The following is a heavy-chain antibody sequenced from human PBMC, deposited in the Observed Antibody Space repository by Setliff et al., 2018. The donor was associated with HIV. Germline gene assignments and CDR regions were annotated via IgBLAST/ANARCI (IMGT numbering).Heavy chain of an antibody. Sequence: SVKVSCKASGGTSSNYAISWVRQAPGQGLEWLGGVIPLFSTANYAQKFQGRLTITADESSNTAYMELSSLRLHDTAVYYCAKAAVEMTTIAFGGPPGYWGQGTLVTVSS. CDR2: VIPLFSTA. CDR3: AKAAVEMTTIAFGGPPGY. J-gene: IGHJ4*02. CDR1: GGTSSNYA. D-gene: IGHD3-16*01. V-gene: IGHV1-69*13.